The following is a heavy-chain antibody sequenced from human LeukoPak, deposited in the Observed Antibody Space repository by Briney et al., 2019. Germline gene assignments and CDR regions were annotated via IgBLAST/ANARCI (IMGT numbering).Heavy chain of an antibody. J-gene: IGHJ4*02. CDR2: IYYSGST. V-gene: IGHV4-34*01. Sequence: SETLSLTCAVYGGSFSGYYWSWIRQPPGKGLEWIGSIYYSGSTYYNPSLKSRVTISVDTSKNQFSLKLSSVTAADTAAYYCARYRYYDSGGYYRYFDYWGQGTLVTVSS. D-gene: IGHD3-22*01. CDR3: ARYRYYDSGGYYRYFDY. CDR1: GGSFSGYY.